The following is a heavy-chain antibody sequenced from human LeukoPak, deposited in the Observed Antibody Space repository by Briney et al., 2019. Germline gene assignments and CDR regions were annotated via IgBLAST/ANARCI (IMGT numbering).Heavy chain of an antibody. D-gene: IGHD3-10*01. CDR1: GGSISSYY. CDR2: IYYSGST. J-gene: IGHJ4*02. Sequence: SETLSLTCTVSGGSISSYYWSWIRQPPGKGLEWIGYIYYSGSTTYNPSLKSRVSISVDTSKNKFSLKLSSVTAADTAVYYCARVPGELYPAGYFDYWGQGTLVTVSS. V-gene: IGHV4-59*01. CDR3: ARVPGELYPAGYFDY.